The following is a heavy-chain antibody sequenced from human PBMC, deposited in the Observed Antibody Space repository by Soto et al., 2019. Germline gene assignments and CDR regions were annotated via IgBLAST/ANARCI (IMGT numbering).Heavy chain of an antibody. CDR2: IIPILGIA. D-gene: IGHD3-22*01. CDR1: GGTFSTYT. J-gene: IGHJ5*02. CDR3: ATPNYESSGADWFDP. V-gene: IGHV1-69*02. Sequence: SVKVSCKASGGTFSTYTISWVRQAPGQGLEWMGRIIPILGIAKNAQKFQGRVTITADKSTSTAYMELSSLRYEDTAVYYCATPNYESSGADWFDPWGRG.